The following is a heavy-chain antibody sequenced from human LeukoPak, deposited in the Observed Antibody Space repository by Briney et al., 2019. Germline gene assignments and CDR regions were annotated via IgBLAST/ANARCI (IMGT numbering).Heavy chain of an antibody. CDR1: GGSISSNSHH. V-gene: IGHV4-39*07. CDR2: IFYSGST. D-gene: IGHD6-19*01. CDR3: AREWQVAGTATFDY. J-gene: IGHJ4*02. Sequence: SETLSLTCTVSGGSISSNSHHWGWIRQPPGKGLEWIGSIFYSGSTYHNPSLKSRLTISVDTSKNQFSLRLSSVTAADTAVYYCAREWQVAGTATFDYWGQGTLVTVSS.